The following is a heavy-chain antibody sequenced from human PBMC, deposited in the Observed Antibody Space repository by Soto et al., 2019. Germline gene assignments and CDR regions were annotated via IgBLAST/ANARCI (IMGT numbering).Heavy chain of an antibody. CDR1: GGTFSSYA. CDR3: ARRITGTVSYYSGMDV. V-gene: IGHV1-69*12. Sequence: QVQLVQSGAEVKKPGSSVKVSCKASGGTFSSYAISWVRQAPGQGLEWMGGIIPIFGTANYAQKFQGRVTITEDESTSTAYMELRSVRSEDTAVYYCARRITGTVSYYSGMDVWGQGTTVTVSS. CDR2: IIPIFGTA. D-gene: IGHD1-20*01. J-gene: IGHJ6*02.